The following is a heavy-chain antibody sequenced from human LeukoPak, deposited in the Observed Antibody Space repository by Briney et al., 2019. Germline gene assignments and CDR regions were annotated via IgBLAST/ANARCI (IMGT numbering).Heavy chain of an antibody. CDR2: IIPIFGTA. CDR1: GGTFSSYA. CDR3: ARFRNDIPDH. J-gene: IGHJ4*02. V-gene: IGHV1-69*05. D-gene: IGHD2-2*02. Sequence: VASVKVSCKASGGTFSSYATSWVRHAPGQGLQWMGGIIPIFGTANYAQKFQGSVTITTDESTSTDYLGLSSLRFEDTAVYYCARFRNDIPDHWGQGTLVTVSS.